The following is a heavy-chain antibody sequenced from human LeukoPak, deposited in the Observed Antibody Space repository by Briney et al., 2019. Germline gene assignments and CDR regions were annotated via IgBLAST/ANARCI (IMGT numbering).Heavy chain of an antibody. J-gene: IGHJ4*02. V-gene: IGHV3-7*01. D-gene: IGHD3-3*01. CDR1: GFTFSSYW. CDR3: ARDHKYYDFWSGYFG. Sequence: GGSLRLSCAASGFTFSSYWMSWVRQTPGKGLEWVANIKPDGSEKYYVDSVKGRFTISRDNAKNSLYLQMNSLRAEDTAVYYCARDHKYYDFWSGYFGWGQGTLVTVSS. CDR2: IKPDGSEK.